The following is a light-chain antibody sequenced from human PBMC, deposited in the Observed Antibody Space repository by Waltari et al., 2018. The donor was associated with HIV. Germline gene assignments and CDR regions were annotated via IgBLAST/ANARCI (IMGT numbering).Light chain of an antibody. J-gene: IGLJ3*02. V-gene: IGLV1-47*01. Sequence: QSVLTQPPSASGTPGQRVTISCSGSSSNIGNNYVYWYHQLPGTAPKLLIYRSNQRPSGVPDRFSGSKSGTSASLAISGLRSEDEADYYCAAWEDSLSGPVFGGGTKLTVL. CDR3: AAWEDSLSGPV. CDR1: SSNIGNNY. CDR2: RSN.